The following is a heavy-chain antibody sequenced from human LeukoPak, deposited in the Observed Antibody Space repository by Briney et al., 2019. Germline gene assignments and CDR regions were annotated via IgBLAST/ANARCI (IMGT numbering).Heavy chain of an antibody. V-gene: IGHV3-30*02. CDR1: GFTFSSSG. Sequence: GGSLIPSCAASGFTFSSSGMHWVRQAPGKGLEWVTFIRYDGSTKSYADSVKGRFTISRDNSKNTLYLQMNSLRAEDTAVYYCVKDRGGTYYFDFWGQGTPVTVSS. J-gene: IGHJ4*02. D-gene: IGHD1-26*01. CDR3: VKDRGGTYYFDF. CDR2: IRYDGSTK.